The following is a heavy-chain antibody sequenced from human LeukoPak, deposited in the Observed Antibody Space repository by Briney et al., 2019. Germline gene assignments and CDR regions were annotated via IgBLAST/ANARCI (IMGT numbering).Heavy chain of an antibody. CDR2: MNPNSGNT. CDR3: ARAIGYCSSTSCFNWFDP. Sequence: ASVKVSCKASGYTFTSYDINWVRQATGQGLEWMGWMNPNSGNTGYAQKFQGRVTITRNTSISTAYMELSSLRSEDTAVYYCARAIGYCSSTSCFNWFDPWGQGTLVTVSS. J-gene: IGHJ5*02. V-gene: IGHV1-8*03. D-gene: IGHD2-2*01. CDR1: GYTFTSYD.